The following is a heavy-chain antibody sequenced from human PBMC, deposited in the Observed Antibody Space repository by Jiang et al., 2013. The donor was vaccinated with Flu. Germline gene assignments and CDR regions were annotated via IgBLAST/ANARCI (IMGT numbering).Heavy chain of an antibody. J-gene: IGHJ4*02. CDR3: ASNYGGTSDLDY. D-gene: IGHD4-23*01. CDR1: GFSFSNYG. Sequence: GTSLTLSCAASGFSFSNYGIHWVRQAPGKGLEWVAYLCYDASCQNYADSVKGRFTLSRDESQGTVYLQMTGLRADDTAVYYCASNYGGTSDLDYWGQGTLVTVSS. V-gene: IGHV3-33*08. CDR2: LCYDASCQ.